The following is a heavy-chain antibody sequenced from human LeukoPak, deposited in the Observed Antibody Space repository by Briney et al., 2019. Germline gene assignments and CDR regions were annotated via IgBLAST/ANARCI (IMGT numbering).Heavy chain of an antibody. CDR1: GFTFSDYY. Sequence: GGSLRLSCAVSGFTFSDYYMSWIRQAPGKGLEWVSYISNSGSTIYYADSVKGRFTISRDNAKNSLYLQMNSLRAEDTAVYYCAREGKMATRTYYFDYWGRGTLVTVSS. V-gene: IGHV3-11*04. D-gene: IGHD5-24*01. J-gene: IGHJ4*02. CDR2: ISNSGSTI. CDR3: AREGKMATRTYYFDY.